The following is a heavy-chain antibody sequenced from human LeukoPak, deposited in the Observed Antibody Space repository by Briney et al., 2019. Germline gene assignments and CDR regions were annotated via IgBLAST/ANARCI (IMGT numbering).Heavy chain of an antibody. CDR1: GYTFTSYG. D-gene: IGHD2-15*01. V-gene: IGHV1-18*01. J-gene: IGHJ4*02. Sequence: GASVKVSCKASGYTFTSYGISWVRQAPGQGLEWMGWISGDNGDTNYAQRFQGRVTMTSDTSTSTVYMELSSLRAEDTAVYYCATEVVVDGTPSDFWGQGALVTVSS. CDR2: ISGDNGDT. CDR3: ATEVVVDGTPSDF.